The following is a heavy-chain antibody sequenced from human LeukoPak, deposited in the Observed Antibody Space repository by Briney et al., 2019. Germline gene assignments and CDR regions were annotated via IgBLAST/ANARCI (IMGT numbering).Heavy chain of an antibody. D-gene: IGHD5-24*01. V-gene: IGHV3-23*01. Sequence: GGSLRLSCAASGFTFSNSAMSWVRQAPGKGLEWVSTLSGSGITTYYADSVKGRFTISRDNSKNTLYLQMNSLRAEDTAVYYCARVRDGYNLFDYWGQGTLVTVSS. CDR2: LSGSGITT. J-gene: IGHJ4*02. CDR3: ARVRDGYNLFDY. CDR1: GFTFSNSA.